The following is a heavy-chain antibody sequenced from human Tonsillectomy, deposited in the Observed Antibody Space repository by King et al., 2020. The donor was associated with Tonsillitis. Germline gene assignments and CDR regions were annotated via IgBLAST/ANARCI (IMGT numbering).Heavy chain of an antibody. V-gene: IGHV4-59*08. J-gene: IGHJ3*02. CDR1: GGSISSYY. CDR3: ARHKSGSGPDAFDI. CDR2: MYYSGST. Sequence: QLQESGPGLLKPSETLSLTCSVSGGSISSYYWSWIRQPPGKGLEWIGYMYYSGSTNSNPSLKSRVTISVDTSKNQFSLRLSSVSAADTAVYYCARHKSGSGPDAFDIWGQGTMVTVSS. D-gene: IGHD3-10*01.